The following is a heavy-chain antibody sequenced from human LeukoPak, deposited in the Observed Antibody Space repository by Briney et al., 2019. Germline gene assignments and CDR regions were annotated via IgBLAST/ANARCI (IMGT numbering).Heavy chain of an antibody. Sequence: SETLSLTCTVSGGPVSSGSYYWNWIRQPPGKGLEWIGYIYYSGSTNYNLSLKSRVTISVDTSKNQFSLKLSSVTAADTAVYYCARDKDAFDIWGQGTMVTVSP. CDR3: ARDKDAFDI. CDR2: IYYSGST. J-gene: IGHJ3*02. V-gene: IGHV4-61*01. CDR1: GGPVSSGSYY.